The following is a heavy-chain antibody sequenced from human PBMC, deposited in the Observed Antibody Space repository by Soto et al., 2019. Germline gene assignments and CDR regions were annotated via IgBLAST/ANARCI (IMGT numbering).Heavy chain of an antibody. V-gene: IGHV1-18*01. CDR1: GYTFTSYG. CDR3: AGDSSSWRNCFDP. D-gene: IGHD6-13*01. Sequence: ASVKVSCKASGYTFTSYGISWVRQAPGQGLEWMGWISAYNGNTNYAQKLQGRVTMTTDTSTSTAYMELRSLRSDDTDVYHCAGDSSSWRNCFDPWGQGTLVPVSS. CDR2: ISAYNGNT. J-gene: IGHJ5*02.